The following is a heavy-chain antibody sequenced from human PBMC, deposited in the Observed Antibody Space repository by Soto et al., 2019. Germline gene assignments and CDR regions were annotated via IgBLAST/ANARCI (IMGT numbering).Heavy chain of an antibody. V-gene: IGHV1-18*01. CDR2: ISAYNGNT. CDR1: GYTFTSYG. D-gene: IGHD5-12*01. Sequence: QVQLVQSGAEVKKPGASVKVSCKASGYTFTSYGISWVRQAPGQGLEWMGWISAYNGNTNYAQKLQGRVTMTTDTATSTAYMELRSLRSDETAVYYCARDVYIVATRYYYYGMDVWGQGTTVTVSS. J-gene: IGHJ6*02. CDR3: ARDVYIVATRYYYYGMDV.